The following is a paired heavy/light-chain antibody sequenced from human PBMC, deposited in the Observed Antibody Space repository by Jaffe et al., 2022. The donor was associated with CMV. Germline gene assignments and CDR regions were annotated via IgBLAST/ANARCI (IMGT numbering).Light chain of an antibody. CDR2: SAS. CDR3: QQLNTFPRT. CDR1: QGISSY. V-gene: IGKV1-9*01. Sequence: DIQLTQSPSFLSASVGDRVTITCRASQGISSYLAWYQQKPGKAPQLLIYSASALQSGVPSRFSGSGSGTEFTLTISSLQPEDFATYYCQQLNTFPRTFGPGTKVDIK. J-gene: IGKJ3*01.
Heavy chain of an antibody. D-gene: IGHD2-21*02. J-gene: IGHJ3*02. V-gene: IGHV3-33*01. CDR2: IWYDGSTK. CDR1: DFTFSIYG. Sequence: QVQLVESGGGVVQPGTSLRLSCVASDFTFSIYGMHWVRQAPGKGLEWVAIIWYDGSTKYYADSVRGRLTISRDNSKNTMYLQMNSLRAEDTAVYYCARDSYCSGDCHQGAFDIWGQGTMVTVSS. CDR3: ARDSYCSGDCHQGAFDI.